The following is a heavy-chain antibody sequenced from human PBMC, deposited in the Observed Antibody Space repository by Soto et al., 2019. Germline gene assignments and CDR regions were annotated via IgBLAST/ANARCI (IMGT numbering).Heavy chain of an antibody. Sequence: GGSLRLSYAASGFTFSSYAVSWVRQAPGQRLEWVATFSGGRDATWHADSVKGRFTVSRDSSKNTLSLQMNSLRPEDTALYYCAKATSATCTGSICYSFDYWGQGTLVTVSS. V-gene: IGHV3-23*01. CDR2: FSGGRDAT. D-gene: IGHD2-21*01. J-gene: IGHJ4*02. CDR1: GFTFSSYA. CDR3: AKATSATCTGSICYSFDY.